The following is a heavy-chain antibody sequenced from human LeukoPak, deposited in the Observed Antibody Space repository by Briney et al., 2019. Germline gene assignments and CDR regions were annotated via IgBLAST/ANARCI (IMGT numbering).Heavy chain of an antibody. CDR2: ISAYNGNT. CDR1: GYTFTSYG. V-gene: IGHV1-18*01. J-gene: IGHJ4*02. D-gene: IGHD6-13*01. Sequence: ASVKVSCKASGYTFTSYGISWVRQAPGQGLEWMGWISAYNGNTNYAQKLQGRVTMTTDTSTSTAYIELRSLRSDDTAVYYCARDLITPYSSSWYLDYFDYWGQGTLVTVSS. CDR3: ARDLITPYSSSWYLDYFDY.